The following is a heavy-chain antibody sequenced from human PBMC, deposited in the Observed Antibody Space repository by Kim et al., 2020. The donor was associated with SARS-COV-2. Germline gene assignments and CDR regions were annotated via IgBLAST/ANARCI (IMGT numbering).Heavy chain of an antibody. Sequence: GGSLRLSCAASGFTFYTYAMSWVRQAPGKGLEWVSGISDSGGSTYYADSVKGRFTISRDNSKNTLYLQMNSLRAEDTAVYYCAKDAARSERWLPFDYWGQGTLVTVSS. J-gene: IGHJ4*02. CDR2: ISDSGGST. D-gene: IGHD6-19*01. CDR1: GFTFYTYA. V-gene: IGHV3-23*01. CDR3: AKDAARSERWLPFDY.